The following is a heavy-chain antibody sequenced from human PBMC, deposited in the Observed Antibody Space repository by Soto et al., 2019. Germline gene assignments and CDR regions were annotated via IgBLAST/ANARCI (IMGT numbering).Heavy chain of an antibody. CDR1: GYTFTSYY. V-gene: IGHV1-46*01. Sequence: SVKVSCKTSGYTFTSYYMHCVRYDPEQGLEWMGIINPSGGSTSYAQKFQGRVTMTRDTSTSTVYMELSSLRSEDTAVYYCARDRGYDSSGPDFAYWGQGTLVTVSS. J-gene: IGHJ4*02. D-gene: IGHD3-22*01. CDR3: ARDRGYDSSGPDFAY. CDR2: INPSGGST.